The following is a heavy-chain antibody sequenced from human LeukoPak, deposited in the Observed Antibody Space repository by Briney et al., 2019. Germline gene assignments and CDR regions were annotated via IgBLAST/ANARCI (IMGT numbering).Heavy chain of an antibody. CDR1: GGSFSGYY. Sequence: SETLSLTCAVYGGSFSGYYWSWIRQPPGKGLEWIGEINHSGSTNYNPSLKSRVTISVDTSKNQFSLKLSSVTAADTAVYYCAREGYDYVWGSYRYTKEFDYWGQGTLVTVSS. CDR2: INHSGST. J-gene: IGHJ4*02. V-gene: IGHV4-34*01. D-gene: IGHD3-16*02. CDR3: AREGYDYVWGSYRYTKEFDY.